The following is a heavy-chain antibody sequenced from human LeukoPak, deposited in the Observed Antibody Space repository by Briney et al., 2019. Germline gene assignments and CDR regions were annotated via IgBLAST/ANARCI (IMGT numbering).Heavy chain of an antibody. V-gene: IGHV3-53*01. CDR3: ARDIAAAGGDY. CDR2: IYSGGST. J-gene: IGHJ4*02. CDR1: GLTFSDSA. Sequence: PGGSLRLSCAASGLTFSDSAIHWVRQAPGKGLEWVSVIYSGGSTYYADSVKGRFTISRDNSKNALYLQMNSLRAEDTAVYYCARDIAAAGGDYWGQGTLVTVSS. D-gene: IGHD6-13*01.